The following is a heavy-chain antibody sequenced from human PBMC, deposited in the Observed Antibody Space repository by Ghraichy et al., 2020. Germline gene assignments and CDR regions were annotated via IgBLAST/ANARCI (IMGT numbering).Heavy chain of an antibody. CDR3: ARGNGYSKTIDY. CDR2: IYYSGST. V-gene: IGHV4-59*01. CDR1: GGSISSYY. Sequence: SETLSLTCTVSGGSISSYYWSWIRQPPGKGLEWIGYIYYSGSTNYNPSLKSRVTISVDTSKNQFSLKLSSVTAADTAVYYCARGNGYSKTIDYWGQGTLVTVSS. D-gene: IGHD6-13*01. J-gene: IGHJ4*02.